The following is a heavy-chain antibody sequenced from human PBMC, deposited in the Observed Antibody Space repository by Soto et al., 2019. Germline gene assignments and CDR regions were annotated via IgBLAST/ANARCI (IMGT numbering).Heavy chain of an antibody. CDR1: GFTFSNYV. CDR3: AKDAGSVCSGGSCYFQALDS. V-gene: IGHV3-23*01. D-gene: IGHD2-15*01. CDR2: ISVSAGST. J-gene: IGHJ4*02. Sequence: EVQLLESGGGLVQPGGSLRLSCAASGFTFSNYVMSWVRQAPGKGLEWVSGISVSAGSTYYADSVKGRFTISRDNSKNTLYVQMNSLRVDDTAVYYCAKDAGSVCSGGSCYFQALDSWGQGTLVTVSS.